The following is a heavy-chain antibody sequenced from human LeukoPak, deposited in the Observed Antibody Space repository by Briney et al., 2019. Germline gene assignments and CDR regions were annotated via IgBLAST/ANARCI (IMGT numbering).Heavy chain of an antibody. J-gene: IGHJ4*02. D-gene: IGHD3-9*01. CDR1: GGSFSGYY. V-gene: IGHV4-34*01. Sequence: KASETLSLTCAVYGGSFSGYYWSWIRQPPGKGLEWIGEINHSGSTNYNPSFKSRVTISVDTSKNQFSLKLSSVTAADTAVYYCARSPYYDILTGYYRFRLPDYWGQGTLVTVSS. CDR3: ARSPYYDILTGYYRFRLPDY. CDR2: INHSGST.